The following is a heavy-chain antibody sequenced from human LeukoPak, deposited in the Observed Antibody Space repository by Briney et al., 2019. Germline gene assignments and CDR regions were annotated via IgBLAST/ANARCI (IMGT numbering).Heavy chain of an antibody. D-gene: IGHD3-10*01. J-gene: IGHJ3*02. CDR1: GFTFGSYG. CDR2: IWYDGSNK. Sequence: GGSLRLSCAASGFTFGSYGMHWVRQAPGKGLEWVAVIWYDGSNKYYADSVKGRFTISRDNSKNTLYLQMNSLRAEDTAVSYCARGYYYGSTPGAFDIWGQGTMVTVSS. V-gene: IGHV3-33*01. CDR3: ARGYYYGSTPGAFDI.